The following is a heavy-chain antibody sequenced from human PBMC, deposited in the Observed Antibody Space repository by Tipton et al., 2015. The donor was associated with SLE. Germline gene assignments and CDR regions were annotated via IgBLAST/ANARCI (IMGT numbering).Heavy chain of an antibody. Sequence: SLRLSCAATRFTFSTYWMTWVRQAPGEGLEWVANINEDGSGKYYVDSVKGRFTISRDNAKNSLYLQMNSLGAEDTAVYYCATRYDLVPDWGQGTLVTVSS. CDR1: RFTFSTYW. CDR2: INEDGSGK. D-gene: IGHD5-12*01. CDR3: ATRYDLVPD. J-gene: IGHJ4*02. V-gene: IGHV3-7*01.